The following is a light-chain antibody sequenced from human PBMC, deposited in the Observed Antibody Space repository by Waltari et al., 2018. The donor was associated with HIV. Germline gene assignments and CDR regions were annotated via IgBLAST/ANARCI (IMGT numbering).Light chain of an antibody. CDR1: QAINTY. Sequence: IQLTQSPSFLSASVGDSATITCRASQAINTYLAWYQQKPGRAPKLLMYAASTLQRGVPPTFSGSGSGTEFTLTISALHPDDFATYYCQQFHSFPLTFGGGTNVE. CDR2: AAS. V-gene: IGKV1-9*01. J-gene: IGKJ4*01. CDR3: QQFHSFPLT.